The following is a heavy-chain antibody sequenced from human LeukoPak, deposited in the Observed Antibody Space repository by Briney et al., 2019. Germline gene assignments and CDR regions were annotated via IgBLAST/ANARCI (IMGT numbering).Heavy chain of an antibody. Sequence: ASVKVSCKASGYTFTSYGISWVRQPPGQGLEWMGWISAYNGNTNYAQKLQGRVTMTTDTSTSTAYMELRSLRSDDTAVYYCARDGGYCSSTSCPYYYGMDVWGQGTTVTVSS. CDR1: GYTFTSYG. CDR2: ISAYNGNT. J-gene: IGHJ6*02. V-gene: IGHV1-18*01. CDR3: ARDGGYCSSTSCPYYYGMDV. D-gene: IGHD2-2*01.